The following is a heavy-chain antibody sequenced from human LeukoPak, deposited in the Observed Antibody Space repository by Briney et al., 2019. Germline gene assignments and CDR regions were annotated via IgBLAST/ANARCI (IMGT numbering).Heavy chain of an antibody. V-gene: IGHV3-9*03. CDR2: ISWNSGSI. CDR3: AKATTYVGGAFDI. Sequence: GRSLRLSWAASGFTFDDYAMHWVRQAPGKGLEWVSGISWNSGSIGYADSVKGRFTISRDNAKNSLYLQMNSLRAEDMALYYCAKATTYVGGAFDIWGQGTMVTVSS. CDR1: GFTFDDYA. D-gene: IGHD1-26*01. J-gene: IGHJ3*02.